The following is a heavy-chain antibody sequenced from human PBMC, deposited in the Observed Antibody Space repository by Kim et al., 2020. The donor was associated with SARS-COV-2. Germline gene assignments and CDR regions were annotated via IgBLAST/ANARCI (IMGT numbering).Heavy chain of an antibody. Sequence: SETLSLTCSVSGGSISGYYWSWMRQPPGKGLEWIGYIFYSGGTNYNASLKSRVTISVDTSKNHLSLTLSSVTAADTAVYYCARWGSPYYGSTASTGGMDVWGQGTMVTVSS. CDR2: IFYSGGT. CDR1: GGSISGYY. J-gene: IGHJ6*02. D-gene: IGHD3-10*01. CDR3: ARWGSPYYGSTASTGGMDV. V-gene: IGHV4-59*13.